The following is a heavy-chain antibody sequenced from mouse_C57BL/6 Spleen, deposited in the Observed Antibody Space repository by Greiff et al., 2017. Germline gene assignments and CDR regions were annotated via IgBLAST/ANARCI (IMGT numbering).Heavy chain of an antibody. D-gene: IGHD1-1*01. CDR3: ARGEDYGSSYAFDV. Sequence: EVQVVESGGGLVKPGGSLKLSCAASGFTFSSYAMSWVRQTPEKRLEWVATISDGGSYTYYPDNVKGRFTISRDNAKNNLYLQMSHLKSEDTAMYYCARGEDYGSSYAFDVWGTGTTVTVAS. J-gene: IGHJ1*03. CDR2: ISDGGSYT. V-gene: IGHV5-4*01. CDR1: GFTFSSYA.